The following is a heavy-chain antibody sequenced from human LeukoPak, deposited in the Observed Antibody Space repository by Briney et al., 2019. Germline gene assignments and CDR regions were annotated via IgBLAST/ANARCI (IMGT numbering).Heavy chain of an antibody. CDR2: IYNSGNT. V-gene: IGHV4-59*01. CDR1: GGSINNYY. CDR3: ARVVLGYYYAMDV. J-gene: IGHJ6*02. Sequence: SETLSLTCTVSGGSINNYYWSWVRQPPGKGLEWIGYIYNSGNTNSNPSLESRVTISLDTSKNQFSLKLSSVTAADTAVYYCARVVLGYYYAMDVWGQGTTVTVSS. D-gene: IGHD4/OR15-4a*01.